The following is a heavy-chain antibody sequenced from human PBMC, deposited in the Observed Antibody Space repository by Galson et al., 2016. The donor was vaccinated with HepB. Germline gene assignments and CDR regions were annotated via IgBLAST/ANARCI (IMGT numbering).Heavy chain of an antibody. D-gene: IGHD2-8*02. CDR1: GYIFASYD. Sequence: SVKVSCKASGYIFASYDIHWVRQATGQGLEWMGWMNPNTGSTGYAQKFQGRVTMTRFSSITTAFMELSSLTSADTAVYYCARGSAWSHFDNWGQGTLVTVSS. CDR3: ARGSAWSHFDN. J-gene: IGHJ4*02. V-gene: IGHV1-8*01. CDR2: MNPNTGST.